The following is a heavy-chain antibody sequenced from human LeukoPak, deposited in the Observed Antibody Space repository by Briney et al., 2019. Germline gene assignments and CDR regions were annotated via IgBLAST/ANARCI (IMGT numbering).Heavy chain of an antibody. D-gene: IGHD5-12*01. Sequence: GGSLRLSCAASGFTVSNNYMTWVRQATGKGLEWVSVTYTGGTTYYADSVKGRFTTSRDNSRNTLYLQMNSLRAEDTAVYYCARAGAYSGYDAFDIWGQGTMVTVSS. V-gene: IGHV3-66*01. CDR3: ARAGAYSGYDAFDI. J-gene: IGHJ3*02. CDR2: TYTGGTT. CDR1: GFTVSNNY.